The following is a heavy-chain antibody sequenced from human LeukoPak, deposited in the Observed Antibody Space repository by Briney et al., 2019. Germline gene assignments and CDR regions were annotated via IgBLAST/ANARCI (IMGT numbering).Heavy chain of an antibody. J-gene: IGHJ4*02. CDR1: GFTVSSYA. CDR2: ISGSGGST. Sequence: GGSLRLSCAASGFTVSSYAMSSVRQAPGKGLELGLAISGSGGSTYYADTAKGRCTISRDSSKNTLYLQMNSLRAEDTAVYYFAKSMVRGVIKRAFDYWGQGTLVTVSS. D-gene: IGHD3-10*01. CDR3: AKSMVRGVIKRAFDY. V-gene: IGHV3-23*01.